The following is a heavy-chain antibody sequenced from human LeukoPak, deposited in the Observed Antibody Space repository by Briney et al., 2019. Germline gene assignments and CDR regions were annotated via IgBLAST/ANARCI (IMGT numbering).Heavy chain of an antibody. CDR2: ISSSSSYI. D-gene: IGHD6-13*01. CDR3: ARDSRGGTYSSSWYSDY. Sequence: PGGSLRLSCAASGFTFSSYSMNWVRQAPGKGLEWVSSISSSSSYIYYAESAKGRFTIPRDNAKNSLYLQMNSLRAEDTAVYYCARDSRGGTYSSSWYSDYWGQGTLVTVSS. CDR1: GFTFSSYS. J-gene: IGHJ4*02. V-gene: IGHV3-21*01.